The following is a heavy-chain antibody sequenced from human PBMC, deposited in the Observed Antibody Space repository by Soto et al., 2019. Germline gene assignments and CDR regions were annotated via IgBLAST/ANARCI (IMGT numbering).Heavy chain of an antibody. Sequence: PGGSLRLSCAASGFTFSSYWINWVRQAPGKGLEWVANIKGDGSEKSYVDSVKGRFTISRDNAKNSLYLQMSSLRAEDTAVYRCVRGQNWAFESWGQGTLVTVPS. V-gene: IGHV3-7*01. CDR1: GFTFSSYW. D-gene: IGHD7-27*01. CDR3: VRGQNWAFES. CDR2: IKGDGSEK. J-gene: IGHJ4*02.